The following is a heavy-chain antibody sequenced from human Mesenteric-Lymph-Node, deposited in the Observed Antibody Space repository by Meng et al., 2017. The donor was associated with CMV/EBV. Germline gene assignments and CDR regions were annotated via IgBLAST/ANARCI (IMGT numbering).Heavy chain of an antibody. V-gene: IGHV3-13*01. D-gene: IGHD2-15*01. CDR2: IGTAGDT. Sequence: GGSLRLSCAASGFTFSSYAMHWVRQATGKGLEWVSAIGTAGDTYYPGSVKGRFTISREDAKNSLYLQMNSLRAGDTAVYYCARGGIWGSPDAFDIWGQGAMVTVSS. J-gene: IGHJ3*02. CDR1: GFTFSSYA. CDR3: ARGGIWGSPDAFDI.